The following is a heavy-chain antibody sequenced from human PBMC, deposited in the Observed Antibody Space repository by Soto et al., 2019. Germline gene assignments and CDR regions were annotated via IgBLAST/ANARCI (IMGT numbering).Heavy chain of an antibody. D-gene: IGHD3-10*01. V-gene: IGHV3-48*02. Sequence: GLPQRLSNAASGFTFRSYSMHCIRKAPGKGLEWVSYISSSSSTIYYADSVKGRFTISRDNAKNSLYLQMNSLRDEDTAVYYCAREIPSRGAGWFDPWGQGTLVTVSS. CDR3: AREIPSRGAGWFDP. CDR1: GFTFRSYS. CDR2: ISSSSSTI. J-gene: IGHJ5*02.